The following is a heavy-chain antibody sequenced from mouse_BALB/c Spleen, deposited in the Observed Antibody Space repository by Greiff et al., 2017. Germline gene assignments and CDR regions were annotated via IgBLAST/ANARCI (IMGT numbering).Heavy chain of an antibody. D-gene: IGHD2-4*01. V-gene: IGHV5-6-4*01. CDR1: GFTFSSYT. CDR3: TRDQTTMITRWFAY. CDR2: ISSGGSYT. J-gene: IGHJ3*01. Sequence: DVKLVESGGGLVKPGGSLKLSCAASGFTFSSYTMSWVRQTPEKRLEWVATISSGGSYTYYPDSVKGRFTISRDNAKNTLYLQMSSLKSEDTAMYYCTRDQTTMITRWFAYWGQGTLVTVSA.